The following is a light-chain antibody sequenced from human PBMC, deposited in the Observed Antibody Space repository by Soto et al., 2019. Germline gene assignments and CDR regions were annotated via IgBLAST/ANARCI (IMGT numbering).Light chain of an antibody. V-gene: IGKV3-15*01. CDR1: QSISSN. CDR2: GAS. J-gene: IGKJ4*01. CDR3: QQYYDWPLVT. Sequence: MTQSPATLSVSPGERVTFSYRASQSISSNLAWYQQKPGQAPRLLIYGASTRATHIPDRFSGSGSETEFTLSVSSLQSEDFAIYYCQQYYDWPLVTFGGGTKVDIK.